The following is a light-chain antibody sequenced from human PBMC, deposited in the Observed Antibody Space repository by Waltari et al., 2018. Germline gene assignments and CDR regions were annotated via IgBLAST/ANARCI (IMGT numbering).Light chain of an antibody. V-gene: IGLV4-69*01. J-gene: IGLJ3*02. CDR3: QTWGTDIRGV. Sequence: QLVLTQSPSVSASLGASVKLTCTLSSGHSSNAIAWHQPQPGKGPRYLMKVNSDGSHRKGDGIPDRFSGSSSGAERYLTISSLQSEDEADYYCQTWGTDIRGVFGGGTKLTVL. CDR1: SGHSSNA. CDR2: VNSDGSH.